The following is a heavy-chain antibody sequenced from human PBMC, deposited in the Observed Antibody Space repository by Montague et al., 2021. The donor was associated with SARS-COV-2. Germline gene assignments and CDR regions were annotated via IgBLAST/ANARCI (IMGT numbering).Heavy chain of an antibody. CDR3: ARDFGESRDH. V-gene: IGHV3-53*01. J-gene: IGHJ4*02. CDR2: IYSSGRT. D-gene: IGHD3-10*01. CDR1: GFAVTSNY. Sequence: SLRLSCAASGFAVTSNYMSWVRQAPGKGLEWVSLIYSSGRTSYADSVTGRFTMSRDNSKSTLYLQMNSLKAEDTAVYYCARDFGESRDHWGQGTLVTVSS.